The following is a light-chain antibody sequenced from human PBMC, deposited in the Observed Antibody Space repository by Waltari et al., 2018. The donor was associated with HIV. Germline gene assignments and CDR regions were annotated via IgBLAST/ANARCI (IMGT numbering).Light chain of an antibody. V-gene: IGLV2-11*01. CDR2: DVS. J-gene: IGLJ1*01. CDR3: CSYAGSYTYV. CDR1: SSDVGGYNS. Sequence: QSALTQPRSVSGSPGQSVTISCTGTSSDVGGYNSVSWYQQHPGKAPKLMIYDVSNRPSGVPDRFSGSKSCHTASLTISGLQAEDEADYYCCSYAGSYTYVFGTGTKVTVL.